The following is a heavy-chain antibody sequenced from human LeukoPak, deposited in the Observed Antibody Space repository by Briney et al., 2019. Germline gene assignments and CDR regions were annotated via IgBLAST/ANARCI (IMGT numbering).Heavy chain of an antibody. CDR3: AREPNRDIAAAGTPVNGMDV. V-gene: IGHV1-24*01. J-gene: IGHJ6*02. Sequence: ASVKVSCKVSGYTLTELSMHWVRQAPGKGLEWMGGFDPEDGETIYAQKFQGRVTMTEDTSTDTAYMELSSLRSEDTAVYYCAREPNRDIAAAGTPVNGMDVWGQGTTVTVSS. CDR2: FDPEDGET. D-gene: IGHD6-13*01. CDR1: GYTLTELS.